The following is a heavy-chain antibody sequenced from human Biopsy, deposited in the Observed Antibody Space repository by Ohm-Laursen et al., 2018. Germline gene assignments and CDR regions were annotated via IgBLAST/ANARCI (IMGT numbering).Heavy chain of an antibody. Sequence: GASVKASCKTSGGTFSDYAISWLRQAPGQGLEWMGGIIPLFGTTNYAQKFQGRVTITADKSTGTAYMDLSSLRSEYTAVYYCARDTKWLASGPIDYWGQGALVTVSS. J-gene: IGHJ4*02. CDR2: IIPLFGTT. D-gene: IGHD3-22*01. CDR1: GGTFSDYA. CDR3: ARDTKWLASGPIDY. V-gene: IGHV1-69*06.